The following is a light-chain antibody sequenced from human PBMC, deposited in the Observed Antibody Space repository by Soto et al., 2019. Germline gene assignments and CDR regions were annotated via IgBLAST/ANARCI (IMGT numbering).Light chain of an antibody. J-gene: IGLJ1*01. Sequence: QSALTQPASVSGSPGQSITISCTGTSSDVGNYNLVSWYQQHPGKAPKLMIYEGGKRPSGVSNRFSGSKSGNTASLTISGLQAEDEADYYCCSYAGSSASLYVFGTGTKVTVL. CDR3: CSYAGSSASLYV. CDR1: SSDVGNYNL. V-gene: IGLV2-23*01. CDR2: EGG.